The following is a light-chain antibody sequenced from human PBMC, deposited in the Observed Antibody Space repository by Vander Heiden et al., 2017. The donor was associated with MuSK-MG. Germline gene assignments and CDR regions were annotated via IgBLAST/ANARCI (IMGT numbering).Light chain of an antibody. CDR2: RNN. J-gene: IGLJ3*02. CDR1: SSNIGSNY. CDR3: AAWDDSLSAWV. V-gene: IGLV1-47*01. Sequence: QSVLTPPPSASGTPGQRVTISCSGSSSNIGSNYVYWYQQLPGTAPKPLIYRNNQRPSGVPDRFSGSKSGTSASLAISGLRSEDEADYYCAAWDDSLSAWVFGGGTKLTVL.